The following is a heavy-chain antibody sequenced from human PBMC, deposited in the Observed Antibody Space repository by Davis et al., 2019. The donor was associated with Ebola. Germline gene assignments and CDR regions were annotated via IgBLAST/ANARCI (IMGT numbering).Heavy chain of an antibody. CDR3: ARDIPSSYNWFDP. Sequence: GGSLRLSCAASGVTFSIAWMTWVRQLPGKGLEWLGRIDPSDSYTNYSPSFQGHITISVDRSVSSVFLQWSSLRASDTAIYYCARDIPSSYNWFDPWGQGTQVTVSS. D-gene: IGHD2-15*01. J-gene: IGHJ5*02. V-gene: IGHV5-10-1*01. CDR1: GVTFSIAW. CDR2: IDPSDSYT.